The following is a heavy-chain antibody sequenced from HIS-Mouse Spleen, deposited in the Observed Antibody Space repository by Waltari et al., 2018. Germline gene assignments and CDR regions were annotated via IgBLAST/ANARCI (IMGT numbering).Heavy chain of an antibody. V-gene: IGHV4-39*07. CDR1: GCSISSSSYY. CDR3: AREIPYSSSWYDWYFDL. D-gene: IGHD6-13*01. CDR2: MRYGGSD. J-gene: IGHJ2*01. Sequence: QLQLQESGPGLVKPSETLSLTCTVSGCSISSSSYYWGWIRQPPGKGLEWIGRMRYGGSDYYNPSVKRRGTISVDTSKNQFSLRLSPVTAAYTAVYYCAREIPYSSSWYDWYFDLWGRGALVTVSS.